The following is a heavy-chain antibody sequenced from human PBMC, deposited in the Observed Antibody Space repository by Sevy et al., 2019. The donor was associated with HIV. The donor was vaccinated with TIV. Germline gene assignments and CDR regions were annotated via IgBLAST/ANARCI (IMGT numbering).Heavy chain of an antibody. Sequence: SETPSLTCTVSGGSISSSSYYWGWIRQPTGKGLEWIGSIYYSGSTYYNPSLKSRVTISVDTSKNQFSLKLSSVTAADTAVYYCAGPASVSWSGSFDYWGQGTLVTVSS. CDR1: GGSISSSSYY. CDR2: IYYSGST. J-gene: IGHJ4*02. V-gene: IGHV4-39*01. D-gene: IGHD3-3*01. CDR3: AGPASVSWSGSFDY.